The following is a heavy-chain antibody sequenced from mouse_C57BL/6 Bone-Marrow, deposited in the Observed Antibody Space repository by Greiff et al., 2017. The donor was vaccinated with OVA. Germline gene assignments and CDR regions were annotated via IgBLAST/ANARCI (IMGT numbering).Heavy chain of an antibody. Sequence: VQLQQPGAELVMPGASVKLSCKASGYTFTSYWMHWVKQRPGQGLEWIGEIDPSDGYTNYNQKFKGKATLTVDKSSSTAYMQRSSLTSEDSAVYYCARFPYYGSSYGFAYWGQGTLVTVSA. CDR1: GYTFTSYW. V-gene: IGHV1-69*01. J-gene: IGHJ3*01. D-gene: IGHD1-1*01. CDR3: ARFPYYGSSYGFAY. CDR2: IDPSDGYT.